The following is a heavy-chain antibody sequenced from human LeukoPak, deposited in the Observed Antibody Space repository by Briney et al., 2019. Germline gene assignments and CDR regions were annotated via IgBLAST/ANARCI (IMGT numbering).Heavy chain of an antibody. CDR2: INPNSGGT. CDR3: ARVISGSYRYSNRFDP. CDR1: GYTFTGYY. V-gene: IGHV1-2*02. J-gene: IGHJ5*02. D-gene: IGHD1-26*01. Sequence: ASVKVSCKASGYTFTGYYMHWVRQAPGQGLEWMGGINPNSGGTNYAQKFQGRVTMTRDTSISTAYMELSRLRSDDTAVYYCARVISGSYRYSNRFDPWGQGTLVTVSS.